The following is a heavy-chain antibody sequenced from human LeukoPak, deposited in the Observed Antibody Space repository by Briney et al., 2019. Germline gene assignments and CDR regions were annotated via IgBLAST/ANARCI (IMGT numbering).Heavy chain of an antibody. Sequence: SETLSLTCAVYGGSFSGYYWSWIRQPPGKGLEWIGEINHSGSTNYNPSLKSRVTISVDTSKNQFSLKLSSVTAADTAVYYCARAYPYCSGGSCSLDPWGQGTLVTVSS. J-gene: IGHJ5*02. CDR2: INHSGST. D-gene: IGHD2-15*01. CDR1: GGSFSGYY. CDR3: ARAYPYCSGGSCSLDP. V-gene: IGHV4-34*01.